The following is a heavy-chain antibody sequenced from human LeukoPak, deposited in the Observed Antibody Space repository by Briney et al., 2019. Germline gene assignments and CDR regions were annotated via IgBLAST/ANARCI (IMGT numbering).Heavy chain of an antibody. Sequence: SETLSLTCSVSGGSLSSRNYYWGWIRQPRGKGLEWIGSISYSGSTYYNPSLQSRVTILVDTSKNQFSLRVSSVTAADTALYYCARHLAYDSWSGPSPSFDYWGQGALVTVSS. CDR3: ARHLAYDSWSGPSPSFDY. CDR1: GGSLSSRNYY. V-gene: IGHV4-39*01. D-gene: IGHD3-3*01. J-gene: IGHJ4*02. CDR2: ISYSGST.